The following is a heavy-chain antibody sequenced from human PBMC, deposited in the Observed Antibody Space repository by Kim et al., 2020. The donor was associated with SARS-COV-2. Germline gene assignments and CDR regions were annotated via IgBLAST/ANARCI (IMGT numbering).Heavy chain of an antibody. V-gene: IGHV3-21*01. D-gene: IGHD2-15*01. CDR1: GFTFSSYS. J-gene: IGHJ6*02. Sequence: GGSLRLSCAASGFTFSSYSMNWVRQAPGKGLEWVSSISSSSSYIYYADSVKGRFTISRDNAKNSLYLQMNSLRAEDTAVYYCARDQGVGIAYGMDVWGQGTTVTVSS. CDR2: ISSSSSYI. CDR3: ARDQGVGIAYGMDV.